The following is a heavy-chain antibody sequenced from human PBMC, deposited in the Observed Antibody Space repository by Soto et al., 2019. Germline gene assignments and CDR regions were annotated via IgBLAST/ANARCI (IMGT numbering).Heavy chain of an antibody. CDR2: IYHSGST. V-gene: IGHV4-30-2*01. Sequence: QLQLQESGSGLVKPSQTLSLTCAVSGGSISSGGYSWSWIGQPPGKGLEWIGYIYHSGSTYYNPSLKSRLTISVDRSKNQFSLKLSSVTAADTAVYYCARADKQYYYGMDVWGQGTTVTVSS. D-gene: IGHD6-13*01. CDR1: GGSISSGGYS. J-gene: IGHJ6*02. CDR3: ARADKQYYYGMDV.